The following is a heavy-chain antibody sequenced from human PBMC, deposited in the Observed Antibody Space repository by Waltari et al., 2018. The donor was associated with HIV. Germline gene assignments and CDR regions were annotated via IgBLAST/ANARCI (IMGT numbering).Heavy chain of an antibody. D-gene: IGHD4-17*01. CDR3: AREGGDYYFDY. CDR1: GGSISSSSYY. V-gene: IGHV4-39*07. CDR2: IYYSGST. Sequence: QLQLQESGPGLVKPSETLSLTCTVSGGSISSSSYYWGWIRQPPGKGLEWIGSIYYSGSTYYNPSLKSRVTISVDTSKNQFSLKLSSVTAADTAVYYCAREGGDYYFDYWGQGTLVTVSS. J-gene: IGHJ4*02.